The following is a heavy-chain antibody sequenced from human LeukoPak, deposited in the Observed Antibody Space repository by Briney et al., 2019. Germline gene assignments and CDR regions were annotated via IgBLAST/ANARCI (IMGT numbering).Heavy chain of an antibody. D-gene: IGHD3-3*01. V-gene: IGHV1-69*02. CDR2: IIPILGIA. J-gene: IGHJ4*02. CDR1: GGTFSSST. Sequence: SVKVSCKASGGTFSSSTISWVRQAPGQGLEWMGRIIPILGIANYAQKFQGRVTITADKSTSTAYMELSSLRSEDTAVYYCARAGVASSSRVYYFDYWGQGTLVTVSS. CDR3: ARAGVASSSRVYYFDY.